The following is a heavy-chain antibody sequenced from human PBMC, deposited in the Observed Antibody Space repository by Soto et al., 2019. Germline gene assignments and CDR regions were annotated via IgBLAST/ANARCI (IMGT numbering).Heavy chain of an antibody. V-gene: IGHV4-4*07. CDR2: IFPSGSN. D-gene: IGHD1-1*01. CDR3: ARESPSTTGTYDY. J-gene: IGHJ4*02. CDR1: GASISDSY. Sequence: SETLSLTCTVSGASISDSYWSWIRQSAGQGLEWIGRIFPSGSNNYNPSLKSRVTMSVDTSKSQVSLMLRSVTAADTAVYYCARESPSTTGTYDYWGQGTLVTAPQ.